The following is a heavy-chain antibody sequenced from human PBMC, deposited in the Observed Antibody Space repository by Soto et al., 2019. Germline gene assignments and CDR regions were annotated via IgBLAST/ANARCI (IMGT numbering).Heavy chain of an antibody. V-gene: IGHV3-33*01. CDR3: ARVPPEAHAFDI. CDR1: GFTFSSYG. CDR2: IWYDGSNK. J-gene: IGHJ3*02. Sequence: GGSLRLSCAASGFTFSSYGMHWVRQAPGKGLEWVAVIWYDGSNKYYADSVKGRFTISRDNSKNTLYLQMNSLRAEDTAVYYCARVPPEAHAFDIWGQGTMVTVSS.